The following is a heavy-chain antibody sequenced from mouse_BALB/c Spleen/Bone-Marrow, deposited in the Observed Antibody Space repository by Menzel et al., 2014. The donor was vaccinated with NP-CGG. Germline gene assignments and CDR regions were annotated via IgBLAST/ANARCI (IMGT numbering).Heavy chain of an antibody. J-gene: IGHJ3*01. Sequence: EVKLVESGGGLVQPGGSMKLSCVASGFTFSNYWMSWVRQSPEKGLEWVAEIKLKSNNYATHYAESVKGRFTISRDDSKSSVYLQMSNLRAEDTGIYYCTRPDYDWFAYWGQGTLVTVSA. CDR3: TRPDYDWFAY. CDR2: IKLKSNNYAT. V-gene: IGHV6-6*02. CDR1: GFTFSNYW. D-gene: IGHD2-4*01.